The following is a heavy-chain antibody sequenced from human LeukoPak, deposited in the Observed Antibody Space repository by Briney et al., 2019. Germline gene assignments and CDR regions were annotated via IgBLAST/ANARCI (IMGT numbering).Heavy chain of an antibody. V-gene: IGHV3-66*01. D-gene: IGHD3-22*01. CDR3: ARGGGDHYDSSGSYHVGYYFDY. J-gene: IGHJ4*02. Sequence: GGYLRLSCAASGFTVSSNYMNWVRQAPKKGLEWVSVLYSGGGTNYADSVKGRFTISRDNSKNTLYLQMNSLRAEGTAVYYCARGGGDHYDSSGSYHVGYYFDYWGQGTLVTASS. CDR1: GFTVSSNY. CDR2: LYSGGGT.